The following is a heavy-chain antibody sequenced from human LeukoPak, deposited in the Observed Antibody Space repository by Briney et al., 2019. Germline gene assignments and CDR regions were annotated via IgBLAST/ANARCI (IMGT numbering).Heavy chain of an antibody. CDR2: ISSSSSYI. CDR1: GFTFSSCS. Sequence: GGSLRLSCAASGFTFSSCSMNWVRQAPGKGLEWVSSISSSSSYIYYADSVKGRFTISRDNSKNTVFLQMNSVRVEDTAVYFCAKAGRGRDTSHYYFDSWGQGIQVSVSS. D-gene: IGHD3-10*01. J-gene: IGHJ4*02. V-gene: IGHV3-21*01. CDR3: AKAGRGRDTSHYYFDS.